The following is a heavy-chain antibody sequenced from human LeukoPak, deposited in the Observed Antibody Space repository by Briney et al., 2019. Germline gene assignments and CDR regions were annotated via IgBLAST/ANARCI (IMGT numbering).Heavy chain of an antibody. J-gene: IGHJ4*02. D-gene: IGHD6-6*01. Sequence: PSQTLSLTCTVSGGSISSGGYYWSWTRQPPGKGLEWIGYIYHSGSTYYNPSLKSRVTISVDRSRNQFSLKLSSVTAADTAVYYCARGEPYSSSPGDYWGQGTLVTVSS. CDR2: IYHSGST. V-gene: IGHV4-30-2*01. CDR1: GGSISSGGYY. CDR3: ARGEPYSSSPGDY.